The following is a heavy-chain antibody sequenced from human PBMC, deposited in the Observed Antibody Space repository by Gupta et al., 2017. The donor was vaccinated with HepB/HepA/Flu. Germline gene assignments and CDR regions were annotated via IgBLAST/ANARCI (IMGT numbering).Heavy chain of an antibody. CDR3: ARGLSSGWYTGDNWFDH. CDR2: INPNSGGT. Sequence: QVQLVQSGAEVKKPGASVKVSCQASGSTFTGYYMPWVRQAPGQGLEWMGWINPNSGGTNEAQKVQGRVTMTRDTSISTAYMELSRLRADDTAVYYWARGLSSGWYTGDNWFDHWGQGTLVTVSS. J-gene: IGHJ5*02. CDR1: GSTFTGYY. D-gene: IGHD6-19*01. V-gene: IGHV1-2*02.